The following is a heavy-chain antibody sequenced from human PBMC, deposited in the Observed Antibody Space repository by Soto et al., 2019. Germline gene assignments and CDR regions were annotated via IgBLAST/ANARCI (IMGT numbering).Heavy chain of an antibody. D-gene: IGHD1-26*01. CDR2: IIPIFGTA. J-gene: IGHJ6*02. Sequence: ASVKVSCKASGGTFSSYAISWVRQAPGQGLEWMGGIIPIFGTANYAQKFQGRVTITADESTSTAYMELRSLRSEDTAVYYCARTSRRWKAGSYAPYYYGMDVWGQGTTVTVSS. CDR1: GGTFSSYA. V-gene: IGHV1-69*13. CDR3: ARTSRRWKAGSYAPYYYGMDV.